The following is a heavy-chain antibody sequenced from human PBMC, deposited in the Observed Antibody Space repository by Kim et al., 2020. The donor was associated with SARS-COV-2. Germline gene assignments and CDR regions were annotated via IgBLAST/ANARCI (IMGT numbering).Heavy chain of an antibody. J-gene: IGHJ6*02. V-gene: IGHV5-51*01. Sequence: SPSFQGQVAISADKSISTAYLQWSSLKASDTAMYYCARGRALDDYYGMDVWGQGTTVTVSS. D-gene: IGHD2-15*01. CDR3: ARGRALDDYYGMDV.